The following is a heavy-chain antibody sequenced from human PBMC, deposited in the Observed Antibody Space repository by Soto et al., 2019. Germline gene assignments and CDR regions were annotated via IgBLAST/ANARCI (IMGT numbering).Heavy chain of an antibody. J-gene: IGHJ5*02. D-gene: IGHD3-9*01. CDR3: ARDKGYYDILTGYYPLYWFDP. Sequence: ASVTVSCKASGYTFTSYYMHWVRQAPGQGLEWMGIINPSGGSTSYAQKFQGRVTMTRDTSTSTVYMELSSLRSEDTAVYYCARDKGYYDILTGYYPLYWFDPWGQGTLVTVSS. CDR1: GYTFTSYY. CDR2: INPSGGST. V-gene: IGHV1-46*01.